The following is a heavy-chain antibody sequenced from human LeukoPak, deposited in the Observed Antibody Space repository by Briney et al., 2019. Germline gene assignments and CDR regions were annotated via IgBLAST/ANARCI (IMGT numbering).Heavy chain of an antibody. CDR1: GGSLSSSSYY. V-gene: IGHV4-39*07. Sequence: SETLSLTCTVSGGSLSSSSYYWGWIRQPPGKGLEWIGSIYYSGSTYYNPSLKSRVTISVDTSKNQFSLKLSSVTAADTAVYYCARVPDSSSSDYWYFDLWGRGTLVTVSS. CDR2: IYYSGST. J-gene: IGHJ2*01. D-gene: IGHD6-6*01. CDR3: ARVPDSSSSDYWYFDL.